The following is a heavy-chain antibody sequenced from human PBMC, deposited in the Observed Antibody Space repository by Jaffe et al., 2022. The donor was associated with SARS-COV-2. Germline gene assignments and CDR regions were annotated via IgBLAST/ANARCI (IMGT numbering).Heavy chain of an antibody. V-gene: IGHV3-30*18. Sequence: QVQLVESGGGVVQPGRSLRLSCAASGFTFSSYGMHWVRQAPGKGLEWVAVISYDGSNKYYADSVKGRFTISRDNSKNTLYLQMNSLRAEDTAVYYCAKGSRAVGATSIPDAFDIWGQGTMVTVSS. D-gene: IGHD1-26*01. J-gene: IGHJ3*02. CDR3: AKGSRAVGATSIPDAFDI. CDR1: GFTFSSYG. CDR2: ISYDGSNK.